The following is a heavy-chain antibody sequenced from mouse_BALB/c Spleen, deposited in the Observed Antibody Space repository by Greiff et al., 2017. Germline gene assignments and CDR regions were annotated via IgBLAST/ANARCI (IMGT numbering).Heavy chain of an antibody. V-gene: IGHV5-6-5*01. D-gene: IGHD1-1*01. Sequence: EEKVVESGGGLVKPGGSLKLSCAASGFTFSSYAMSWVRQTPEKRLEWVASISSGGSTYYPDSVKGRFTISRDNARNILYLQMSSLRSEDTAMYYCARYYYGSSRFDYWGQGTTLTVSS. J-gene: IGHJ2*01. CDR2: ISSGGST. CDR1: GFTFSSYA. CDR3: ARYYYGSSRFDY.